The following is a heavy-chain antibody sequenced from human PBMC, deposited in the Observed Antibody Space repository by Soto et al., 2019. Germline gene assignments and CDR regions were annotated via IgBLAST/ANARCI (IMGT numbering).Heavy chain of an antibody. V-gene: IGHV3-15*07. J-gene: IGHJ4*01. Sequence: ETLSLTCTVSGASISSYYWTWIRQAPGKGLEWVGRIKSKLDGGTTDFAASVKGRFAISRDDSTHMVYLQMTSLKTEDTAIYYCTTDSYMTTIVVRFDYWGHGTLVTVSS. CDR2: IKSKLDGGTT. CDR3: TTDSYMTTIVVRFDY. CDR1: GASISSYY. D-gene: IGHD3-22*01.